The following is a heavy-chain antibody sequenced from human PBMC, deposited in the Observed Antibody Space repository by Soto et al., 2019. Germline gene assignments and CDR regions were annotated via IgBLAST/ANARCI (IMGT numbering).Heavy chain of an antibody. Sequence: QVQLVESGGGVVQPGRSLRLSCATSGFTFTSYGMHWVRQAPGKGLERVSFISYDGSKTYYADSVKGRFTISRDTSKHTLYLQMNSLSAEDTAVYYCARQDCSTTNCYGRQEYYGLDVWGRGTTVIVSS. CDR2: ISYDGSKT. CDR1: GFTFTSYG. J-gene: IGHJ6*02. D-gene: IGHD2-2*01. V-gene: IGHV3-33*01. CDR3: ARQDCSTTNCYGRQEYYGLDV.